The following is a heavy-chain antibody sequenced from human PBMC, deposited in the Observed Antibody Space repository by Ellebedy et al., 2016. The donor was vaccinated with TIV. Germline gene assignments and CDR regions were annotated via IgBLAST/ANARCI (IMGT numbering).Heavy chain of an antibody. Sequence: GESLKISCAASGFTFSNHWMSWVRQAPGKGPEWVANIKPDGSERYYVDSVRGRFTISRDNARNSLYLQMDSLRAEDTAVYFCVKDLLPATITTPGYWGQGTLVTVSS. D-gene: IGHD5-24*01. CDR2: IKPDGSER. CDR1: GFTFSNHW. V-gene: IGHV3-7*04. CDR3: VKDLLPATITTPGY. J-gene: IGHJ4*02.